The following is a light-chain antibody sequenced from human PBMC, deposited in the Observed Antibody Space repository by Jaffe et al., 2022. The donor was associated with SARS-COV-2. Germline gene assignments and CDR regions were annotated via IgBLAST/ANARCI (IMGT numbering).Light chain of an antibody. CDR3: QRYDNPLYT. CDR2: GAS. CDR1: QDISNH. Sequence: DIQMTQSPSSVSASVGDRVTITCQASQDISNHLNWYQQKPGKAPNLLIYGASNLETGVPSRFSGSGSGTDFTFTISSLQPEDIATYYCQRYDNPLYTFGQGTKVEIK. V-gene: IGKV1-33*01. J-gene: IGKJ2*01.